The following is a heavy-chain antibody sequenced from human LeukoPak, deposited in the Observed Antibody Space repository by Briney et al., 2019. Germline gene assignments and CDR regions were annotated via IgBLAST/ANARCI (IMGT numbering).Heavy chain of an antibody. Sequence: VASVKVSCKASGGTFSSYAISWVRQAPGQGLEWMGGIIPIFGTANYAQKFQGRVTITADESTSTAYMELSSLRSEDTAVYYCARCDYSGTTGDYYYYMDVWGKGTTVTISS. D-gene: IGHD1-26*01. V-gene: IGHV1-69*13. CDR3: ARCDYSGTTGDYYYYMDV. J-gene: IGHJ6*03. CDR1: GGTFSSYA. CDR2: IIPIFGTA.